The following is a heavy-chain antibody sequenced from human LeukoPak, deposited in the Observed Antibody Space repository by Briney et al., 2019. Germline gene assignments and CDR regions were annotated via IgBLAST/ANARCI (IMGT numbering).Heavy chain of an antibody. CDR2: IYYSGST. D-gene: IGHD2-2*01. CDR3: ARGPHCSSTSCPSDDYYYYMDV. Sequence: SETLSLTCTVSGGSISSYYWSWIRQPPGKGLEWIGYIYYSGSTNYNPSLKSRVTISVDTSKNQFSLKLSSVTAADTAVYYCARGPHCSSTSCPSDDYYYYMDVWGKGTTVTVSS. V-gene: IGHV4-59*01. CDR1: GGSISSYY. J-gene: IGHJ6*03.